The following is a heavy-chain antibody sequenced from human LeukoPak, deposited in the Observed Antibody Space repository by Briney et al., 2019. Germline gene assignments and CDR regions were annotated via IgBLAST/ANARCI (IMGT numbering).Heavy chain of an antibody. Sequence: SETLSLTCTVSGGSISSSSYYWGWIRQPPGKGLEWIVSIYYSGSTYYNPSLKSRATISVDTSKNQFSLKLSSVTAADTAVYYCARGTEYFQHWGQGTLVTVSS. CDR1: GGSISSSSYY. D-gene: IGHD1-14*01. CDR2: IYYSGST. CDR3: ARGTEYFQH. V-gene: IGHV4-39*07. J-gene: IGHJ1*01.